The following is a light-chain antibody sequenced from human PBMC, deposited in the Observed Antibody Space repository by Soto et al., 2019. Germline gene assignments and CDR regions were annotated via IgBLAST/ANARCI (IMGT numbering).Light chain of an antibody. CDR3: QQYESYSVT. Sequence: IRMTQSPCTLSASVGDRVTITCRASQSISSWLAWYQQKPGKAPNLLIYKASSLESGVPSRFSGSGSGTEFTLTISSLQPDDFATYYCQQYESYSVTFGQGTRLEIK. CDR1: QSISSW. V-gene: IGKV1-5*03. J-gene: IGKJ5*01. CDR2: KAS.